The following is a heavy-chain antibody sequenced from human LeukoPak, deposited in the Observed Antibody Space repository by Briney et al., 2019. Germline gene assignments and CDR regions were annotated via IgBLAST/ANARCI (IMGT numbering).Heavy chain of an antibody. CDR3: AKKNSGLNPFYY. Sequence: GGSLRLSCAASGFTFSRCAMSWVRQAPGKGLEWVSGISSSGTDTPYADSVKGRFTISRDNSNNTLYLQMNILRAEDTAVYYCAKKNSGLNPFYYWGQGTLVTVSS. CDR2: ISSSGTDT. CDR1: GFTFSRCA. D-gene: IGHD1-14*01. J-gene: IGHJ4*02. V-gene: IGHV3-23*01.